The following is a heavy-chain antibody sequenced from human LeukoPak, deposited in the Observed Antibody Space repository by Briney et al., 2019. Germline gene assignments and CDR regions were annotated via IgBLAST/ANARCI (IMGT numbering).Heavy chain of an antibody. V-gene: IGHV3-21*01. CDR2: IGTSSSSI. D-gene: IGHD2/OR15-2a*01. CDR1: GFTFSTYS. Sequence: GGSLRLSCATSGFTFSTYSMNWVRQAPGKGLEWVSSIGTSSSSIYYADSVRGRFTICRDNARNSLYLQMNSLRAEDTAVYYCVRIPNSANFPNWFDPWGQGTLVTVSS. J-gene: IGHJ5*02. CDR3: VRIPNSANFPNWFDP.